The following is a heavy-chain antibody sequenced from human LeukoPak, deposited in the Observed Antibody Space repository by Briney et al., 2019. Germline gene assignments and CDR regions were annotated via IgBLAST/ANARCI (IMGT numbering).Heavy chain of an antibody. CDR1: GFTFSSYA. Sequence: GGSLRLSCAASGFTFSSYAMSWVRQAPGKGLEWVSGISGSGGSTYYADSVKGRFTISRDNSKNTLYLQMNSLRAENTAVYYCAKEELYYYDSSGYSNWGQGTLVTVSS. J-gene: IGHJ4*02. CDR2: ISGSGGST. D-gene: IGHD3-22*01. CDR3: AKEELYYYDSSGYSN. V-gene: IGHV3-23*01.